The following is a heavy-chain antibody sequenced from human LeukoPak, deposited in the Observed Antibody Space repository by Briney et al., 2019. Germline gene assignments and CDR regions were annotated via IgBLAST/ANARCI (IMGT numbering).Heavy chain of an antibody. CDR3: TTDGSDWTFDD. D-gene: IGHD6-19*01. J-gene: IGHJ4*02. CDR2: IKSKTDGETR. V-gene: IGHV3-15*01. Sequence: GGSLRLSCAASGFTFSDYYMSWVRQAPGKGLEWVGRIKSKTDGETRDYATPVKGRFTISRDDSKNTLYLQMNSLKIEDTAVYYCTTDGSDWTFDDWGQGTLVAVSS. CDR1: GFTFSDYY.